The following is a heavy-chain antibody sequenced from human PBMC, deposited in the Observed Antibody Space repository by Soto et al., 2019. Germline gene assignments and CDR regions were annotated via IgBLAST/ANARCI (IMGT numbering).Heavy chain of an antibody. CDR2: ISYDGTNK. CDR3: AKDGGWLPGYYYYGMDV. D-gene: IGHD6-19*01. Sequence: QVQLVESGGGVVQPGRSLRLSCAASGFTFSHYGMHWVRQALGKGLEWVAVISYDGTNKYYADSVKGRFTISRDNSKNTMYLQMNSLRAEDTAVYDCAKDGGWLPGYYYYGMDVWGQGTTVTVSS. CDR1: GFTFSHYG. V-gene: IGHV3-30*18. J-gene: IGHJ6*02.